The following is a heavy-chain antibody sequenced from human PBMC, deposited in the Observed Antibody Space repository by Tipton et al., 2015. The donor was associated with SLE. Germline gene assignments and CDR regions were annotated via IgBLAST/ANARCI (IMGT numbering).Heavy chain of an antibody. V-gene: IGHV4-59*12. CDR1: GGSMSTYY. D-gene: IGHD6-13*01. Sequence: TLSLTCTVSGGSMSTYYWNWIRQFPGKGLEWIGYFYYSGSTNYNPSLKSRVTISVDKSKNQFSLKLSSVTAADTAVYYCARAEQQREPFDYWGQGTLVTVSS. J-gene: IGHJ4*02. CDR3: ARAEQQREPFDY. CDR2: FYYSGST.